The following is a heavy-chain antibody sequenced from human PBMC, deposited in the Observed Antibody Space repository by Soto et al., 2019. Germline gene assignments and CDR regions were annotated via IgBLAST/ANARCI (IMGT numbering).Heavy chain of an antibody. Sequence: PSETLSLTCTVSGGSISSYYWSWIRQPPGKGLEWIGYIYYSGSTNYNPSLKSRVTISVDTSKNQFSLKLSSVTAADTAVYYCARVMTRSFGGDYYYGMDVWGQGTTVTVSS. CDR2: IYYSGST. J-gene: IGHJ6*02. D-gene: IGHD3-10*01. CDR1: GGSISSYY. V-gene: IGHV4-59*01. CDR3: ARVMTRSFGGDYYYGMDV.